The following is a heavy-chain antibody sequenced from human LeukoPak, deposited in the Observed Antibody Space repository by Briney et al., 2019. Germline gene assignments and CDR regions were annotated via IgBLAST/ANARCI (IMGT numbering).Heavy chain of an antibody. Sequence: PGGSLRLSCAASGFTFSSYEMNWVRQAPGKGLEWVAVTWYDGSNKYYADSVKGRFTISRDNPKNTLYLQMNSLRVEDTAVYYCARVHWGNYYLNAFDIWGQGTMVTVSS. D-gene: IGHD3-10*01. CDR2: TWYDGSNK. CDR1: GFTFSSYE. J-gene: IGHJ3*02. CDR3: ARVHWGNYYLNAFDI. V-gene: IGHV3-33*08.